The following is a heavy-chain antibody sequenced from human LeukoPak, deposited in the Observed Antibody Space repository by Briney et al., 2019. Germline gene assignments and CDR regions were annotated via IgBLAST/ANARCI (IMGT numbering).Heavy chain of an antibody. J-gene: IGHJ4*02. V-gene: IGHV3-30*18. CDR2: ISYDGSNK. CDR3: AKAEHRSSIAVAGLDY. Sequence: GGSLRLSCAASGFTFSSYAMTWVRQAPGKGLEWVAVISYDGSNKKYADSVKGRFTISRDNSKNTLYLQMNSLRVEDAAVYYCAKAEHRSSIAVAGLDYWGQGTLVTVSS. CDR1: GFTFSSYA. D-gene: IGHD6-19*01.